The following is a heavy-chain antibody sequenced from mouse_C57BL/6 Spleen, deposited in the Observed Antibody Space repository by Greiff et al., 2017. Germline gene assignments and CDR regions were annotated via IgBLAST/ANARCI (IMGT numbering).Heavy chain of an antibody. V-gene: IGHV1-9*01. D-gene: IGHD2-2*01. CDR2: LLPGSGST. CDR1: GYTFTGYW. CDR3: ARMVTYFDD. Sequence: QVQLQQSGAELMKPGASVKLSCKATGYTFTGYWIEWVKQRPGHGLEWIGELLPGSGSTNYNEKFKGKATFTADPASNTAYMQLRSLTTADSAIYYCARMVTYFDDWGQGTTLTVSA. J-gene: IGHJ2*01.